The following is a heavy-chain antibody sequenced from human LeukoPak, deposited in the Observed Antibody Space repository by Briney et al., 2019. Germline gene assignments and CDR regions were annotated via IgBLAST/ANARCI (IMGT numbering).Heavy chain of an antibody. J-gene: IGHJ6*02. CDR1: GYTFTSYG. Sequence: GASVKVSCKASGYTFTSYGISWVRQAPGQGLEWMGWISAYNGNTNYAQKLQGRVTMTTDTSTSTAYMELRSLRSDDTAVYYCARAPLYCSSTGCYIPYYYGMDVWGQGTTVTVSS. CDR3: ARAPLYCSSTGCYIPYYYGMDV. CDR2: ISAYNGNT. V-gene: IGHV1-18*01. D-gene: IGHD2-2*02.